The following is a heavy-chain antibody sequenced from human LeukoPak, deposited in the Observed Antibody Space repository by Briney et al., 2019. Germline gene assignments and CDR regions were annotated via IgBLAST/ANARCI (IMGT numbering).Heavy chain of an antibody. Sequence: ASVKVSCKASGYTFTSYYMHWVRQAPGQGLEWMGIINPSGGSTSYAQKFQGRVTMTRDTSTSTVYMELSSLRSEDTAVYYCAREVTGRWLQLRHYYFDYWGQGTLVTVSS. CDR1: GYTFTSYY. D-gene: IGHD5-24*01. CDR2: INPSGGST. CDR3: AREVTGRWLQLRHYYFDY. J-gene: IGHJ4*02. V-gene: IGHV1-46*01.